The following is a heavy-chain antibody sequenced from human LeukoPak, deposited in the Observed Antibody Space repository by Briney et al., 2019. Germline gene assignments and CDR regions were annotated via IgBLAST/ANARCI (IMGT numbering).Heavy chain of an antibody. V-gene: IGHV3-48*03. Sequence: QPGGSLRLSCAASGFTFSRYEMNWVRQAPGKGLEWVSYISSSGSTIYYADSVKGRFTISRDNAKNSLYLQMNSLRAEDTAVYYCARGYRSSWSDAFDIWGQGTMVTVSS. J-gene: IGHJ3*02. D-gene: IGHD6-13*01. CDR2: ISSSGSTI. CDR3: ARGYRSSWSDAFDI. CDR1: GFTFSRYE.